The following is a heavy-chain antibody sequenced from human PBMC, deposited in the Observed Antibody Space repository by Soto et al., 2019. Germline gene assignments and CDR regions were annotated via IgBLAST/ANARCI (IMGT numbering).Heavy chain of an antibody. CDR2: IIHSGST. J-gene: IGHJ4*02. D-gene: IGHD5-18*01. V-gene: IGHV4-34*12. CDR3: ASVPGKKYSYGYVEQIGY. Sequence: QVQLQQWGAGLLKPSETLSLTCAVYGGSFSDYYWSWIRQPPGKGLEWIGEIIHSGSTNYNPSLKSRVTILVDTSKKQFSLKLSSVTAADTAVYYFASVPGKKYSYGYVEQIGYWGQGTLVTVSS. CDR1: GGSFSDYY.